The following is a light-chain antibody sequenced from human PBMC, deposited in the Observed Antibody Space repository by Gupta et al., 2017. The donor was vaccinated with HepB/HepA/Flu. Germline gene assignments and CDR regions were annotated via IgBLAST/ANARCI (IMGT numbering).Light chain of an antibody. V-gene: IGLV3-21*04. J-gene: IGLJ2*01. CDR3: QVWDSSSDKVV. Sequence: SFVLTQPPSVSGAPGQTARTTCGGNKIGGKSVHWYQQEPGQAPVMVISYESDRPSGIPERFSGSNYGTTATLTISRVEAGDEADYYCQVWDSSSDKVVFGGGTKLTVL. CDR2: YES. CDR1: KIGGKS.